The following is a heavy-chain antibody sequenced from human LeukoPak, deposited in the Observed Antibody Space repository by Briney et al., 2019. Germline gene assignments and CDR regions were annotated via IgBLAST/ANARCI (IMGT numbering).Heavy chain of an antibody. CDR1: GYTFTSYY. J-gene: IGHJ6*03. Sequence: GASVKVSCKASGYTFTSYYMHWVRQAPGQGLEWMGIINPSGGSTSYARKFQGRVTMTRDTSTSTVYMELSSLRSEDTAVYYCAREGSSSSSYYYYYMDVWGKGTTVTVSS. CDR3: AREGSSSSSYYYYYMDV. V-gene: IGHV1-46*01. D-gene: IGHD6-6*01. CDR2: INPSGGST.